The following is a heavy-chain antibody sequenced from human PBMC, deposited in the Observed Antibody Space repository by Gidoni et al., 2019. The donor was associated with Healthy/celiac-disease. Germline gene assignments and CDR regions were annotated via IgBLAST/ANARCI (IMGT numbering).Heavy chain of an antibody. CDR3: ARDPRAIVGVVAAIGRFDY. V-gene: IGHV3-30-3*01. CDR1: GFTFSSYA. Sequence: QVQLVASGGGVVQPGRSLRRSCEASGFTFSSYALHWVRQAPGKGLEGVAGISYDGSNKYYADSVKGRITISRDNSKNTMYLQMNSLRAEDTAVYYCARDPRAIVGVVAAIGRFDYWGQGTLVTVSS. D-gene: IGHD2-15*01. J-gene: IGHJ4*02. CDR2: ISYDGSNK.